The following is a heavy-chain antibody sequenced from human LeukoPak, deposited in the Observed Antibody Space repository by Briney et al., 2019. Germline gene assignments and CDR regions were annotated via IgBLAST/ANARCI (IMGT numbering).Heavy chain of an antibody. CDR2: ISSSGSTI. CDR3: ARLGLMSGWYEGGFFDY. CDR1: GFTFSSYE. Sequence: QPGGSLRLSCAASGFTFSSYEMNWVRQAPGKGLEWVSYISSSGSTIYYADSVKGRFTISRDNAKNSLCPQMNSLRAEDTAVYYCARLGLMSGWYEGGFFDYWGQGTLVTVSS. V-gene: IGHV3-48*03. D-gene: IGHD6-19*01. J-gene: IGHJ4*02.